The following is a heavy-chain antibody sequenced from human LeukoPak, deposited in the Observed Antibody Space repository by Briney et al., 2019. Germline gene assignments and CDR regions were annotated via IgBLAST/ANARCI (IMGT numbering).Heavy chain of an antibody. CDR1: GGSFSGYY. CDR2: INHSGST. J-gene: IGHJ4*02. CDR3: AGTYYFDY. Sequence: SETLSLTCAVYGGSFSGYYWSWIRQPPGKGLEWIGEINHSGSTNYNPSLKSRVTISVDTSKNQFSLKLSSVTAADTAVYYCAGTYYFDYWGQGTLVTVSS. V-gene: IGHV4-34*01.